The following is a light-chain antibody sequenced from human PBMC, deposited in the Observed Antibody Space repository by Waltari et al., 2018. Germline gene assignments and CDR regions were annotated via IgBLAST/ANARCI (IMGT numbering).Light chain of an antibody. V-gene: IGKV4-1*01. CDR3: QQYYSPPWT. Sequence: DIVMTQSPDSLAVSLGERATLNCKSSQSVLYTSNNKNYLAWYQKKPGQPPKLLFYWASTRESGVPDRFSGSGSGTDFTLTISGLQAEDVAVYYCQQYYSPPWTFGQGTQVEIK. CDR2: WAS. J-gene: IGKJ1*01. CDR1: QSVLYTSNNKNY.